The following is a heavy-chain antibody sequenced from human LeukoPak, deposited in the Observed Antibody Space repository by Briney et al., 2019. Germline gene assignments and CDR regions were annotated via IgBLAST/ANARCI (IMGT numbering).Heavy chain of an antibody. J-gene: IGHJ4*02. D-gene: IGHD5-18*01. CDR1: GFTFSNYW. Sequence: GGPLRLSCAASGFTFSNYWMYWVRQGPGKGLVWVSRSNGDGSVTTYADSVKGRFTISRDNAKNTLYLQMSSLRAEDTAVYYCARGGGYSYGRHDCWGQGTLVTVSS. CDR3: ARGGGYSYGRHDC. V-gene: IGHV3-74*01. CDR2: SNGDGSVT.